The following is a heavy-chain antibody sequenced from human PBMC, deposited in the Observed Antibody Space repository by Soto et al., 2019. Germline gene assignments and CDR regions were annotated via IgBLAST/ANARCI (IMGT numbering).Heavy chain of an antibody. V-gene: IGHV3-33*01. CDR1: GFTFSGFG. CDR2: IWYDGSDK. J-gene: IGHJ4*01. CDR3: ALGNTSYYFEH. Sequence: PGGSLRISCAACGFTFSGFGVHWVRQAPGKGLEWVAIIWYDGSDKYYADSVKGRFTISRDNSKNTLYLQMNSLRAEDTAVYHCALGNTSYYFEHWCPGPPVTDSS. D-gene: IGHD3-16*01.